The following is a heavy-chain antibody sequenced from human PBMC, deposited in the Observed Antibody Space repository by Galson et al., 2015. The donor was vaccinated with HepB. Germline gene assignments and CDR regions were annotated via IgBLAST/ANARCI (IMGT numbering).Heavy chain of an antibody. Sequence: SLRLSCAGSGFTFSSYGMHWVRQAPGKGLEWVAVIWYDGSNKYYADSVKGRFTISRDNSKNTLYLQMNSLRAEDTAVYYCARDLSIRFLEWLAYGMDVWGQGTMVTVSS. CDR3: ARDLSIRFLEWLAYGMDV. V-gene: IGHV3-33*08. CDR1: GFTFSSYG. CDR2: IWYDGSNK. D-gene: IGHD3-3*01. J-gene: IGHJ6*02.